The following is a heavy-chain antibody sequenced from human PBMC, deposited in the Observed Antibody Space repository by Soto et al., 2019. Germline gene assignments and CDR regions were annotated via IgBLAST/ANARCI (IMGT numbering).Heavy chain of an antibody. V-gene: IGHV3-15*01. Sequence: GGSLRLSCAASGFTFSNAWMSWVRQAPGKGLEWVGRIKSKTDGGTTDYAAPVKGRFTISRDDSKNTLYLQMNSLKTEDTAVYYCTTVKGSYYPEIDYWGQGTLVTVSS. CDR1: GFTFSNAW. CDR2: IKSKTDGGTT. D-gene: IGHD3-10*01. CDR3: TTVKGSYYPEIDY. J-gene: IGHJ4*02.